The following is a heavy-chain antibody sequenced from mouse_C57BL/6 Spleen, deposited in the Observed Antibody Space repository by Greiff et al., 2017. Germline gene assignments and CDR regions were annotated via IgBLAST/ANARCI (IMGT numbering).Heavy chain of an antibody. J-gene: IGHJ4*01. CDR1: GFSLTSYG. D-gene: IGHD2-3*01. CDR2: IWSGGST. Sequence: VKLMESGPGLVQPSQSLSITCTVSGFSLTSYGVHWVRQSPGKGLEWLGVIWSGGSTDYNAAFISRLSISKDNSKSQVFFKMNSLQADDTAIYYCARTDDGYYYYAMDYWGQGTSVTVSS. V-gene: IGHV2-2*01. CDR3: ARTDDGYYYYAMDY.